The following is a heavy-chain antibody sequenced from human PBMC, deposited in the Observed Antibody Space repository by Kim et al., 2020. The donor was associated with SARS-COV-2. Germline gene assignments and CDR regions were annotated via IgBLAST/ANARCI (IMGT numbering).Heavy chain of an antibody. CDR2: IKSKTDGGTT. J-gene: IGHJ4*02. CDR3: TTDRTGSLMGGGLDY. CDR1: GFTFSNAW. Sequence: GGSLRLSCAASGFTFSNAWMSWVRQAPGKGLEWVGRIKSKTDGGTTDYAAPVKGRFTISRDDSKNTLYLQMNSLKTEDTAVDYCTTDRTGSLMGGGLDYWGQGTLVTVSS. V-gene: IGHV3-15*01. D-gene: IGHD2-8*01.